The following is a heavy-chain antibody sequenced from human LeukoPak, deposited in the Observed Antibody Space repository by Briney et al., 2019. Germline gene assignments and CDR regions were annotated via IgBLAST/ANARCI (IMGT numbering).Heavy chain of an antibody. V-gene: IGHV1-24*01. CDR2: FDPEDGET. CDR3: ATDSGSWRRVEY. D-gene: IGHD1-26*01. J-gene: IGHJ4*02. Sequence: ASVKVSCKVSGYTLTELSMHWVRQAPGEGLEWMGGFDPEDGETIYAQKFQGRVTMTEDTSTDTAYMELSSLRSDDTAVYYCATDSGSWRRVEYWGQGTLVTVSS. CDR1: GYTLTELS.